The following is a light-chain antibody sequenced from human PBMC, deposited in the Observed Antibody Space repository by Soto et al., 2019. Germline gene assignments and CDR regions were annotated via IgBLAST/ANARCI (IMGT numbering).Light chain of an antibody. CDR1: TGAVTSGHY. CDR2: STS. V-gene: IGLV7-43*01. CDR3: RLYDGGELGV. J-gene: IGLJ2*01. Sequence: QTVVTQEPSLTVSPGGTVTLTCASSTGAVTSGHYPNWVKQKPGQVPKSLIYSTSDKHSWNPARFSGSLLGGKASLTLSSVQPEDEAGYCCRLYDGGELGVCGGGTKLTFL.